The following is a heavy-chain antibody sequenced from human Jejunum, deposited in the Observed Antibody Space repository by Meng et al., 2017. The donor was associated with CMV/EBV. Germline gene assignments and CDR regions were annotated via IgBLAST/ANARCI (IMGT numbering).Heavy chain of an antibody. Sequence: SGGATSGITFYGCWVRQLRGKGREWIGYVDYPANTYYDRSLQSRATISVDTSKNQFTLKLRPVTAADTAMYFCAKTSAYGRSPTGYWGQGTLVTVSS. D-gene: IGHD4-17*01. CDR3: AKTSAYGRSPTGY. CDR2: VDYPANT. J-gene: IGHJ4*02. CDR1: GGATSGITFY. V-gene: IGHV4-39*06.